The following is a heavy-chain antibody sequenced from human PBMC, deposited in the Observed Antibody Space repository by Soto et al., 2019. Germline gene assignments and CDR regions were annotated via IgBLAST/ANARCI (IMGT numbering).Heavy chain of an antibody. V-gene: IGHV3-23*01. D-gene: IGHD5-18*01. CDR3: AKDFHGYSYGFTFDY. CDR1: GFTFSSYA. Sequence: GGSLRLSCAASGFTFSSYAMSWVRQAPGKGLEWVSAISGSGGSTYYADSVKGRFTISRDNSKNTLYLQMNSLRAEDTAVYYCAKDFHGYSYGFTFDYWGQGTLVTVSS. J-gene: IGHJ4*02. CDR2: ISGSGGST.